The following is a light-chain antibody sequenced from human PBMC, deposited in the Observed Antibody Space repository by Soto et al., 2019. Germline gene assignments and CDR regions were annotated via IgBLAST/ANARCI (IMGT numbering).Light chain of an antibody. CDR3: ETWDSNTRV. J-gene: IGLJ1*01. V-gene: IGLV4-60*03. Sequence: QLVLTQSSSASASLGSSVKLTCTLSSGHSGYVIAWHQQQPGEAPRYLMKLEGSGSYDKGSGVPDRFSGSSSGPDRYLTISNLQSEDEADYYCETWDSNTRVYGTGTKLTVL. CDR1: SGHSGYV. CDR2: LEGSGSY.